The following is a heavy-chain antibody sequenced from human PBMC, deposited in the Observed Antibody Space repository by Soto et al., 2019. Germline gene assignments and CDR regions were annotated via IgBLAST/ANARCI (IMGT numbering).Heavy chain of an antibody. Sequence: LSCAASGFTFSTYAMSWVRQAPGKGLEWVSTISDSGSTYYADSVKGRFTISRDNSKNTLYLEMNSLRAEDTAVYYCAKDKGGRYCSRTSCLYSFDYWGQGTLVTVSS. D-gene: IGHD2-2*01. V-gene: IGHV3-23*01. CDR1: GFTFSTYA. CDR2: ISDSGST. CDR3: AKDKGGRYCSRTSCLYSFDY. J-gene: IGHJ4*02.